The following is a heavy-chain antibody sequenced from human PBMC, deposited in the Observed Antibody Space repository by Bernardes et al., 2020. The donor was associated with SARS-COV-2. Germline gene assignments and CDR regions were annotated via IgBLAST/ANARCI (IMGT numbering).Heavy chain of an antibody. J-gene: IGHJ4*02. CDR2: TNSAGSST. Sequence: RGSLRPSCAASGFTFSSALVPWVRQSPGKGLVWVARTNSAGSSTNYADSVKGRFTISRDNAKTTLDLQMKSLRADDTAVYYCASELGYCTNGVCSPWGQGTLVTVSS. V-gene: IGHV3-74*01. CDR1: GFTFSSAL. CDR3: ASELGYCTNGVCSP. D-gene: IGHD2-8*01.